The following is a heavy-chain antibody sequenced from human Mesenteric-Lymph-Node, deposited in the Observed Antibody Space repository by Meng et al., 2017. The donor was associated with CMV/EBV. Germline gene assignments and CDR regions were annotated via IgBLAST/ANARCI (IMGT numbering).Heavy chain of an antibody. V-gene: IGHV3-53*01. Sequence: GESLKISCAASGFTVSSNYMSWVRQAPGKGLEWVSVIYSGGSTYYADSVKGRFTISRDNSKNTLYLQMNSLRAEDTAVYYCAREREGYYGMDVWGQGTTVTVSS. J-gene: IGHJ6*02. CDR2: IYSGGST. CDR3: AREREGYYGMDV. CDR1: GFTVSSNY.